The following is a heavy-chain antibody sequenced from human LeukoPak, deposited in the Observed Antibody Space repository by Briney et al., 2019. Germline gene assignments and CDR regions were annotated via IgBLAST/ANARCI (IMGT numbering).Heavy chain of an antibody. CDR1: GFTFSSYW. CDR2: INPDGSGT. Sequence: PGGSLRLSCAASGFTFSSYWMHWVRQSPGKGLVWVSRINPDGSGTSHADSVKGRFTISRDNAKNTLYLQMNSLRAEDTAVYYCARDSGSGSYSGYWGLGTLVTVSS. D-gene: IGHD3-10*01. J-gene: IGHJ4*02. V-gene: IGHV3-74*01. CDR3: ARDSGSGSYSGY.